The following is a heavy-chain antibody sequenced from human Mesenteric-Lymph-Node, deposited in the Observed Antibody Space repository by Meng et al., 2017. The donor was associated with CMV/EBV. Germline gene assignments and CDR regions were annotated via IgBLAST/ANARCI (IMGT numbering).Heavy chain of an antibody. J-gene: IGHJ4*02. D-gene: IGHD2-8*02. V-gene: IGHV5-51*01. CDR3: ARRNVGGLLAASDY. CDR2: IYPADSDT. Sequence: SGYRFATHWIGWVRQMPGKGLEWMGIIYPADSDTRYSPSFQGQVTISADKSINTAYLQWSSLKASDTAMYYCARRNVGGLLAASDYWGQGTLVTVSS. CDR1: GYRFATHW.